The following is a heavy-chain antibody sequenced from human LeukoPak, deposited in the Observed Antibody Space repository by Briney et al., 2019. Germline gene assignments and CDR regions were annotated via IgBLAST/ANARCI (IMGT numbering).Heavy chain of an antibody. V-gene: IGHV4-39*07. CDR2: IRYSGST. J-gene: IGHJ4*02. CDR1: GGSISSSSYY. CDR3: ARPLLGELSSFDY. D-gene: IGHD3-16*02. Sequence: SETLSLTCTVSGGSISSSSYYWGWIRQPPGKGLEWIGSIRYSGSTPYNPSLKSRVTISLDTSKNQFSLKLSSVTAADTAVYYCARPLLGELSSFDYWGQGTLVTVSS.